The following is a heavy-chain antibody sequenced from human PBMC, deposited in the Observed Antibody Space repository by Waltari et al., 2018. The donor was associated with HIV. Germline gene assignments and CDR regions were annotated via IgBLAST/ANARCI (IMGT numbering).Heavy chain of an antibody. D-gene: IGHD3-16*01. V-gene: IGHV3-15*01. J-gene: IGHJ4*02. CDR3: TTVGGGTRDY. CDR2: IKSNTDVGTT. CDR1: GFTFSDAW. Sequence: EVLLVESGGGLGKPGGSLTLSCAASGFTFSDAWMSWVRQAPGKGLEWVGRIKSNTDVGTTDYAAPVKGRFTISRDDSKTTLYLEMNSLKTEDTAVYYCTTVGGGTRDYWGQGTLITVSS.